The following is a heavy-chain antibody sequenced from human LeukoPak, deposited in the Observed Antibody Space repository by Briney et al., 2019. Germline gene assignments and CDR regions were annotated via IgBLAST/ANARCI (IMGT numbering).Heavy chain of an antibody. CDR2: IYYSGST. CDR3: ARTTYCSSTSCYGYYFDY. D-gene: IGHD2-2*01. Sequence: SETLSLTCTVSGGSISSYYWSWIRQPPGKGLEWIGYIYYSGSTNYNPSLKSRVTISVDTSKNQFSLKLSSVTAADTAVYYCARTTYCSSTSCYGYYFDYWGQGTLVTVSS. J-gene: IGHJ4*02. CDR1: GGSISSYY. V-gene: IGHV4-59*01.